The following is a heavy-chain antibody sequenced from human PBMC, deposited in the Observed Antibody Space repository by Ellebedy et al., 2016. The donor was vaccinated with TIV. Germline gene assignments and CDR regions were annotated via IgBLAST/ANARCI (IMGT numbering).Heavy chain of an antibody. CDR1: GFTFSSYG. CDR3: ARDVAPSGLENYFDY. J-gene: IGHJ4*02. D-gene: IGHD1-26*01. CDR2: IWYDGNNK. Sequence: GESLKISCAASGFTFSSYGMHWVRQAPGKGLEWVALIWYDGNNKYYADSVKGRFTISRDNSKNTLYLQMNSLRAEDTAVYYCARDVAPSGLENYFDYWGQGTLVTVSS. V-gene: IGHV3-33*08.